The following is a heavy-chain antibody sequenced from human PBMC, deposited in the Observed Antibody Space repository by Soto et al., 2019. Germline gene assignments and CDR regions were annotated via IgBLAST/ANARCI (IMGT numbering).Heavy chain of an antibody. Sequence: GASVKVSCKASGGTFGSYAISWVRQAPGQGLEWMGGIIPIFGTANYAQKFQGRVTITADKSTSTAYMELSSLRSEDTAVYYCARGHTAMAPFDYWGQGTLVTVSS. CDR3: ARGHTAMAPFDY. J-gene: IGHJ4*02. CDR1: GGTFGSYA. CDR2: IIPIFGTA. D-gene: IGHD5-18*01. V-gene: IGHV1-69*06.